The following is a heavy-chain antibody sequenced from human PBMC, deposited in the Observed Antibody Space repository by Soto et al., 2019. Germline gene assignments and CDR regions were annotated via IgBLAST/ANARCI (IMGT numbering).Heavy chain of an antibody. CDR2: IYSGGST. D-gene: IGHD6-6*01. CDR3: ARALYSSSANYYGMDV. Sequence: GGSLRLSCVVSGFTVSSTNYMSWVRQAPGKGLEWVSVIYSGGSTYYADSVKGRFTISRDNSKNTLYLQMNSLRAEDTAVYYCARALYSSSANYYGMDVWGQGTTVTVSS. J-gene: IGHJ6*02. V-gene: IGHV3-53*01. CDR1: GFTVSSTNY.